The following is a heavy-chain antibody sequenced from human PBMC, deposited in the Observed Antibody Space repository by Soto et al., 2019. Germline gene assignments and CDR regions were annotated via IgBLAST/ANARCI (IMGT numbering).Heavy chain of an antibody. CDR3: ARDVRAEAGPQDYGMDV. Sequence: PSETLSLTCTVSGGSISTYYWNWIRQPPGKGLESIGYIYYSGSANYSPSLKSRVTISVDTSKNQFSLKLSSVTAADTAVYYCARDVRAEAGPQDYGMDVWGQGSTVTVSS. J-gene: IGHJ6*02. CDR1: GGSISTYY. CDR2: IYYSGSA. D-gene: IGHD6-13*01. V-gene: IGHV4-59*01.